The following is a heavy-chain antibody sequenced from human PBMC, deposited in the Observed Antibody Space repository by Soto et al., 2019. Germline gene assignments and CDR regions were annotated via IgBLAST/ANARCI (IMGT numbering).Heavy chain of an antibody. CDR1: GGTFSSYA. CDR3: AMYYDSSGYYYANYYYGMDV. J-gene: IGHJ6*02. Sequence: ASVKVSCKASGGTFSSYAISWVRQAPGQGLEWMGGIIPIFGTANYAQKFQGRVTITADESTSTAYMELSSLRSGDTAVYYCAMYYDSSGYYYANYYYGMDVWGQGTTVTVSS. CDR2: IIPIFGTA. V-gene: IGHV1-69*13. D-gene: IGHD3-22*01.